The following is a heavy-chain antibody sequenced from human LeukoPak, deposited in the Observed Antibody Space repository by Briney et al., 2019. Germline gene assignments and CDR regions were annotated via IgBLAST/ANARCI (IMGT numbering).Heavy chain of an antibody. Sequence: GGSLRLSCAASGFTFSSCGMHWVRQAPGKGLEWVAFIRYDGSNKYYADSVKGRFTISRDNSKNTLYLQMNSLRAEDTAVYFCPKDLASGNSGRLCWGEGPLVTVSS. CDR1: GFTFSSCG. D-gene: IGHD4-23*01. CDR3: PKDLASGNSGRLC. J-gene: IGHJ4*02. CDR2: IRYDGSNK. V-gene: IGHV3-30*02.